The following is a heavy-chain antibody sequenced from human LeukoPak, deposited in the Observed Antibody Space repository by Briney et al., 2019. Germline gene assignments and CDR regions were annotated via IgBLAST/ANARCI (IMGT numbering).Heavy chain of an antibody. V-gene: IGHV4-38-2*01. J-gene: IGHJ4*02. CDR3: ARARRDGYNWGY. CDR2: IYHSGST. Sequence: SETLSLTCAVSGYSISSGYYWGWIRQPPGKGLEWIGSIYHSGSTYYNPSLKSRVTISVDTSKNQFSLKLSSVTAADTAVYYCARARRDGYNWGYWGQGTLVTVPS. CDR1: GYSISSGYY. D-gene: IGHD5-24*01.